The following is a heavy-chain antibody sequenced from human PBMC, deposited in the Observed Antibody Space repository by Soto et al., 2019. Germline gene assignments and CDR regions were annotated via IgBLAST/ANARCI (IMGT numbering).Heavy chain of an antibody. CDR2: IIGSGGST. J-gene: IGHJ3*02. Sequence: GGSLRLSCAASGFTFSSYAMSWVRQAPGKGLEWVSAIIGSGGSTYYADSVKGRFTISRDNSKNTLYLQMNSLRAEDTAVYYCAKPLYGSGSSDAFDIWGQGTMVTVSS. CDR3: AKPLYGSGSSDAFDI. D-gene: IGHD3-10*01. CDR1: GFTFSSYA. V-gene: IGHV3-23*01.